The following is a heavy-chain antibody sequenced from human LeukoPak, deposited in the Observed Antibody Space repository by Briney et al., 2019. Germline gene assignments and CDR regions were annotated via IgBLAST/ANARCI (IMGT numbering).Heavy chain of an antibody. CDR1: GFTVSSNY. CDR3: ARDRNYYGSGSYYNVDY. Sequence: PGGSLRLSCAPSGFTVSSNYMSWVRQAPGKGLEWVSVIYSGGSTYYADSVKGRFTISRDNSKNTLYLQMNSLRAEDTAVYYCARDRNYYGSGSYYNVDYWGQGTLVTVSS. J-gene: IGHJ4*02. V-gene: IGHV3-66*02. CDR2: IYSGGST. D-gene: IGHD3-10*01.